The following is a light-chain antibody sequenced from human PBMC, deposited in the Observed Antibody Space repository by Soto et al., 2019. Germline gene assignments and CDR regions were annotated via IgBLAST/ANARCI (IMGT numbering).Light chain of an antibody. J-gene: IGKJ1*01. CDR1: QSVGTN. CDR2: GAS. Sequence: EIVLTQSPATLSVSPGEGATLSCRASQSVGTNLAWYHQRPGQAPRLLIYGASTRATGIPARFSGGGSGTEFTLTISSLQSEDFAVYYCQQYDNWWTFGQGTEVEIK. CDR3: QQYDNWWT. V-gene: IGKV3-15*01.